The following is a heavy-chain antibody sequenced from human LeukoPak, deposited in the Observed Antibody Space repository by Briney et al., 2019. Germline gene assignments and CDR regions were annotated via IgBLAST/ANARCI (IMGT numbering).Heavy chain of an antibody. CDR1: GGSISSGDYS. CDR2: IYQSGST. V-gene: IGHV4-30-2*01. D-gene: IGHD4-17*01. CDR3: ARNAISNDYGDYVDY. Sequence: SQTLSLTCAVSGGSISSGDYSWSWIRQPPGTGLEWIGCIYQSGSTYYNPSLKSRVTISVDRSKNQFSLKLNSVTAADTAVYYCARNAISNDYGDYVDYWGQGTLVTVSS. J-gene: IGHJ4*02.